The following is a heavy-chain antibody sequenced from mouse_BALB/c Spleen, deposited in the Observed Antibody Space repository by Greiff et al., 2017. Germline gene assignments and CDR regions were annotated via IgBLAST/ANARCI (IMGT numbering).Heavy chain of an antibody. J-gene: IGHJ2*01. CDR2: ISSGSSTI. CDR3: ARTRWSYYFDY. V-gene: IGHV5-17*02. D-gene: IGHD2-3*01. CDR1: GFTFSSFG. Sequence: EVKLMESGGGLVQPGGSRKLSCAASGFTFSSFGMHWVRQAPEKGLEWVAYISSGSSTIYYADTVKGRFTISRDNPKNTLFLQMTSLRSEDTAMYYCARTRWSYYFDYWGQGTTLTVSS.